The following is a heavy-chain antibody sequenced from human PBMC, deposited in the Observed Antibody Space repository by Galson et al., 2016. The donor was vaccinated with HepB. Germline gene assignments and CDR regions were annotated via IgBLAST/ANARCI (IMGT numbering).Heavy chain of an antibody. CDR1: GYTFTSYA. CDR2: INAGNGNT. CDR3: ARLGRYCSGGSCYSIFDY. D-gene: IGHD2-15*01. V-gene: IGHV1-3*01. J-gene: IGHJ4*02. Sequence: SVKVSCKASGYTFTSYAMHWVRQAPGQRLEWMGWINAGNGNTKYSQKFQGRVTITRDTSASTACTELSSLRSEDTAVYYCARLGRYCSGGSCYSIFDYWGQGTLVTVSS.